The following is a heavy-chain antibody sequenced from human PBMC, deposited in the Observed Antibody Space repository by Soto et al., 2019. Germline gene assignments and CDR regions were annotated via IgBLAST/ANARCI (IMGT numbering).Heavy chain of an antibody. D-gene: IGHD2-2*01. J-gene: IGHJ5*01. CDR2: TYFRSKWYN. Sequence: SQTLSLTCVISGDSVSSSRVTWNWIRQSPSRGLEWLGRTYFRSKWYNDYAESVRSRITIDPDTSKNQFSLHLNSVTPEDTAVYYCVRLVGNRWLDFWGQGTLVTVSS. V-gene: IGHV6-1*01. CDR1: GDSVSSSRVT. CDR3: VRLVGNRWLDF.